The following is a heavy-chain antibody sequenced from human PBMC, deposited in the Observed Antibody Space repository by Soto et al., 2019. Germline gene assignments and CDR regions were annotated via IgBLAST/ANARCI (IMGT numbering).Heavy chain of an antibody. CDR1: GFTFDDYG. V-gene: IGHV3-20*04. D-gene: IGHD3-10*01. J-gene: IGHJ4*02. CDR3: AKRNYGSEFDY. Sequence: GGSLRLSCAASGFTFDDYGMSWVRQAPGKGLERVSGINCNGGSTDYADSVKGRFTISRDNSKNTLYLQMNSLRAEDTAVYYCAKRNYGSEFDYWGQGTLVTVSS. CDR2: INCNGGST.